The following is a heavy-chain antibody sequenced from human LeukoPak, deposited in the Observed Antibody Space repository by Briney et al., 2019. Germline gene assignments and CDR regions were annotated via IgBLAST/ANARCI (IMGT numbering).Heavy chain of an antibody. CDR3: ARTPLEWLDTNWYFDL. V-gene: IGHV4-59*08. J-gene: IGHJ2*01. CDR1: GGSISSYY. CDR2: IYYSGST. Sequence: PSETLSLTCTVSGGSISSYYWSWIRQPPGKGLEWIGYIYYSGSTNYNPSLKSRVTISVDTSKNQFSLKLSSVTAADTAVYYCARTPLEWLDTNWYFDLWGRGTLVTVSS. D-gene: IGHD3-3*01.